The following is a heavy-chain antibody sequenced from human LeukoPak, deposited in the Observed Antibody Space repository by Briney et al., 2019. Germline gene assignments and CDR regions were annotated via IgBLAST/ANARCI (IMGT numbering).Heavy chain of an antibody. CDR2: IWYDGSNK. CDR1: GFPFSTYG. V-gene: IGHV3-30*19. Sequence: GGSLSLSRAASGFPFSTYGMHWVRQDPGKGLGWVAVIWYDGSNKYYADSVKGRFTISRDNSKNTLYLQMNSLRAEDTAVYYCARAGGYSYGSLPNYYYYGMDVWGQGTTVTVSS. CDR3: ARAGGYSYGSLPNYYYYGMDV. D-gene: IGHD5-18*01. J-gene: IGHJ6*02.